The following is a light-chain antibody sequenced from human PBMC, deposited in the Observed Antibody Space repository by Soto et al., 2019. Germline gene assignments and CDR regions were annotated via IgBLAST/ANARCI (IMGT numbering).Light chain of an antibody. V-gene: IGKV3-15*01. Sequence: EIVLTQSPGTLSLSPGERATLSCRASQSVSSSYLAWYQQKPGQAPRLLIYGASTRATGIPARFSGSGSETDFTLTISSLQSEDSAVYYCQQYHNWPPITFGQGTRLEIK. CDR1: QSVSSSY. CDR3: QQYHNWPPIT. J-gene: IGKJ5*01. CDR2: GAS.